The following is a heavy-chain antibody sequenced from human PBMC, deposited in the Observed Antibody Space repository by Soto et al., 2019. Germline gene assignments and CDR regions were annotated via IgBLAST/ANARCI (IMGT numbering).Heavy chain of an antibody. V-gene: IGHV4-59*01. Sequence: SSETLSLTCTVSGGSISSYYWSWVRQPPGKGLEWIGYIYYTGSTYYNPSLKSRVTMSMDTSRNQLLLQLNSVTDADTAVYYCARDHMAGTEDYYYYGMDVWGQGTTVT. CDR3: ARDHMAGTEDYYYYGMDV. CDR1: GGSISSYY. J-gene: IGHJ6*02. CDR2: IYYTGST. D-gene: IGHD1-1*01.